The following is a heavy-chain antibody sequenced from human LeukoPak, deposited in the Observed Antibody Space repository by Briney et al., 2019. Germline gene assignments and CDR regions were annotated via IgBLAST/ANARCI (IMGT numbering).Heavy chain of an antibody. CDR1: GFTFSSYG. V-gene: IGHV3-30*18. CDR3: AKDKTYKYYFDY. J-gene: IGHJ4*02. Sequence: PGRSLRLSCAASGFTFSSYGMHWVRQAPGKGLERVAVISYDGSNKYYADSVKGRFTISRDNSKNTLYLQMNSLRAEDTAVYYCAKDKTYKYYFDYWGQGTLVTVSS. D-gene: IGHD1-14*01. CDR2: ISYDGSNK.